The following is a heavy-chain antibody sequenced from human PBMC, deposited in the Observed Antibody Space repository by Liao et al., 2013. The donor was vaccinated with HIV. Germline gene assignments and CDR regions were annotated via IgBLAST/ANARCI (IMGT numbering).Heavy chain of an antibody. V-gene: IGHV4-34*02. D-gene: IGHD3-9*01. J-gene: IGHJ3*01. CDR3: ARGSRYFDWILSGPRLITDAFSF. CDR1: GGSFSGYY. Sequence: QVQLQQWGAGLLKPSETLSLTCAVYGGSFSGYYWSWVRQPTGKGLEWIGEINQSGSTNYNPSLKSRVTISVDTSKNQFSLKVSSVTAADTAVYYCARGSRYFDWILSGPRLITDAFSFWGPRDNGHRLF. CDR2: INQSGST.